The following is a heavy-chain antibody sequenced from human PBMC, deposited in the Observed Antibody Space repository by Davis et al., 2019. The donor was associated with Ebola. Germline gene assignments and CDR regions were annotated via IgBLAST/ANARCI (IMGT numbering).Heavy chain of an antibody. J-gene: IGHJ5*02. V-gene: IGHV3-21*05. Sequence: PGGLLRPSCPPPDFTSSSYGLTWPRQAPGKGLEWVSFLSAGLSYLDFADSVKGRFTISSDNAKNSLYLQMNSLRAEDTAVYYCASALSYPLTIFGVVIDLWGQGALVTVSS. CDR1: DFTSSSYG. CDR3: ASALSYPLTIFGVVIDL. D-gene: IGHD3-3*01. CDR2: LSAGLSYL.